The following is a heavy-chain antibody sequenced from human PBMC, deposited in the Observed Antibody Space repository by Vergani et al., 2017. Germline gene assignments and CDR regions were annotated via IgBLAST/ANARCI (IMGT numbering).Heavy chain of an antibody. J-gene: IGHJ4*02. Sequence: VQLVESGGGVVQPGRSLRLSCAASGFTFSSYGMHWVRQAPGKGLEWVSAISGSGGSTYYADSVKGRFTISRDNSKNTLYLQMNSLRAEDTAVYYCAKAYYGDYYFDYWGQGTLVTVSS. CDR2: ISGSGGST. CDR1: GFTFSSYG. CDR3: AKAYYGDYYFDY. D-gene: IGHD4-17*01. V-gene: IGHV3-23*04.